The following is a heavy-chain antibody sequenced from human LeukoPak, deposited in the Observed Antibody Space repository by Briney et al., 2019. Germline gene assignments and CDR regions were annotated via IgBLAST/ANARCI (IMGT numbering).Heavy chain of an antibody. CDR1: GFTFSSYA. Sequence: GGSLRLSCAASGFTFSSYAMSWVRQAPGKGLEWVAVISYDGSNKYYADSVKGRFTISRDNSKNTLYLQMNSLRAEDTAVYYCARDDPLDIVVVNGMDVWGQGTTVTVSS. CDR3: ARDDPLDIVVVNGMDV. CDR2: ISYDGSNK. V-gene: IGHV3-30-3*01. D-gene: IGHD2-2*03. J-gene: IGHJ6*02.